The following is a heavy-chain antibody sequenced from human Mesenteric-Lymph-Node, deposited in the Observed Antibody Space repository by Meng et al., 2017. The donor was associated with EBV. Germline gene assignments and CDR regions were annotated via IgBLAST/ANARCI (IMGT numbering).Heavy chain of an antibody. CDR1: GFTFSNYW. J-gene: IGHJ4*02. CDR3: ARSGVSTCDY. D-gene: IGHD1-1*01. V-gene: IGHV3-74*01. Sequence: EVQLVESGGGVVQPGGSLRLSCAASGFTFSNYWMHWVRQAPGKGLVWVSRINSDESRTNYADSVKGRFTISRDNAKNTLYLQMNSLTAEDTAVYYCARSGVSTCDYWGQGTLVTVSS. CDR2: INSDESRT.